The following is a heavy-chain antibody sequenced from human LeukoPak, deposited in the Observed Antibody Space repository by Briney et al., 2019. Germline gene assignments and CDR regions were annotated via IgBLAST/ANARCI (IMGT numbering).Heavy chain of an antibody. Sequence: PSGTLSLTCAVSGGSFRGYYWGWIRPPPGKGLGWIGGINHSGSTNYNPSLKSRVTISVDTFKNQFSLKLSSVTAADTAVYYCARARRYFDWLYPWFDPWGQGTLVTVSS. CDR1: GGSFRGYY. V-gene: IGHV4-34*01. CDR3: ARARRYFDWLYPWFDP. J-gene: IGHJ5*02. CDR2: INHSGST. D-gene: IGHD3-9*01.